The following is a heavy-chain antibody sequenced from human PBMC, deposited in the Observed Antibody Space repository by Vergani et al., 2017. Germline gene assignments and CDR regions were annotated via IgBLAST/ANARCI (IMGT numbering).Heavy chain of an antibody. CDR2: INHSGST. Sequence: QVQLQESGPGLVKPSETLSLTCTVSGGSISSYYWSWIRQPPGKGLEWIGEINHSGSTNYNPSLKSRVTISVDTSKNQFSLKLSSVTAADTAVYYCARGYLYRRAFDIWGQGTMVTVSS. J-gene: IGHJ3*02. V-gene: IGHV4-34*01. D-gene: IGHD3-16*01. CDR1: GGSISSYY. CDR3: ARGYLYRRAFDI.